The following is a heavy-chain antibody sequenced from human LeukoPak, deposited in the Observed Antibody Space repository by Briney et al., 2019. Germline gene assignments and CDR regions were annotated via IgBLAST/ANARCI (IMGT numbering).Heavy chain of an antibody. J-gene: IGHJ4*02. CDR1: GFTFSGSA. D-gene: IGHD3-10*01. V-gene: IGHV3-73*01. CDR2: IRSKANSYAT. CDR3: GGSGSPTVN. Sequence: GSLKLSCAASGFTFSGSAMHWVRQASGKGLEWVGRIRSKANSYATAYAASVKGRFTISRDDSKNTAYLQMNSLKTEDTAVYYCGGSGSPTVNWGQGTLVTVSS.